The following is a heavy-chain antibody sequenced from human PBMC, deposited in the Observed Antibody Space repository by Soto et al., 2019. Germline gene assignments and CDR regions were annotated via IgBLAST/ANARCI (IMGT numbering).Heavy chain of an antibody. CDR3: ARDGIGGTAFWGYLDY. J-gene: IGHJ4*02. D-gene: IGHD2-15*01. V-gene: IGHV3-48*02. CDR2: ISSSGMTI. Sequence: GGSLRLSCAASGFSFSTYAMNWVRQAPGKGLEWVAYISSSGMTIYYADSVKGRFTISRDNAENSLYLQMHSLRDEDTAIYFCARDGIGGTAFWGYLDYWGQGTLVTVSS. CDR1: GFSFSTYA.